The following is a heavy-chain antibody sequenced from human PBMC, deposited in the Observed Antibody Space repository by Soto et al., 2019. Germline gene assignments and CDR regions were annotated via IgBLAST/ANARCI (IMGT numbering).Heavy chain of an antibody. CDR1: GDTFTDYY. V-gene: IGHV1-2*04. Sequence: QVQLVQSGAEVKKPGASVTVSCRSSGDTFTDYYMHWVRQAPGQGLEWMGWINPNSGVTKYAQKFQGWVTMTMDTSIRTVYMQLSRLRSADTPVYYCARERGGATATLAYYYLYIDVWGTGNTVTVPS. D-gene: IGHD5-12*01. CDR3: ARERGGATATLAYYYLYIDV. J-gene: IGHJ6*03. CDR2: INPNSGVT.